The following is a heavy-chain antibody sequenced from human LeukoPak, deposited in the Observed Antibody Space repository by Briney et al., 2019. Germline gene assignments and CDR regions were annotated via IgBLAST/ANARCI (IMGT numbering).Heavy chain of an antibody. CDR3: AREKVGATPNLDY. CDR1: GYTFTGYY. CDR2: INPNSGGT. Sequence: WASVKVSCKASGYTFTGYYMHWVRQAPGQGLEWMGWINPNSGGTNYAQKFQGRVTMTRDTSISTAYMELSRLRSDDTAVYYCAREKVGATPNLDYWGQGTLVTVSS. J-gene: IGHJ4*01. V-gene: IGHV1-2*02. D-gene: IGHD1-26*01.